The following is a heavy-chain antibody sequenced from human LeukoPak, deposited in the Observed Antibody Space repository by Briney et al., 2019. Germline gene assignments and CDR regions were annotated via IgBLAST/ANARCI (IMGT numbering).Heavy chain of an antibody. CDR3: ARGGTTDH. CDR2: IYHSGST. J-gene: IGHJ4*02. CDR1: GYSISSGYY. V-gene: IGHV4-38-2*01. D-gene: IGHD1-7*01. Sequence: PSETLSLTCAVSGYSISSGYYWGWIRQPPGKGLEWIGSIYHSGSTYYNPSLKSRVTISVDTSKNQFSLKLSSVTAADTAVYYCARGGTTDHWGQGTLVTVSS.